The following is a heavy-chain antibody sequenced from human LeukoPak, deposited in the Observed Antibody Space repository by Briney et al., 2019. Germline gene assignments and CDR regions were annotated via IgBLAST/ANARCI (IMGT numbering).Heavy chain of an antibody. V-gene: IGHV1-69*01. CDR3: AGGHDYDILTGAGLASY. J-gene: IGHJ4*02. CDR1: GGTFSSYA. CDR2: IIPIFGTA. Sequence: SVKVSCKASGGTFSSYAISWVRQAPGQGLEWMGGIIPIFGTANYAQKFQGRVTITADESTSTAYMELSSLRSEDTAVYYCAGGHDYDILTGAGLASYWGQGTLVTVSS. D-gene: IGHD3-9*01.